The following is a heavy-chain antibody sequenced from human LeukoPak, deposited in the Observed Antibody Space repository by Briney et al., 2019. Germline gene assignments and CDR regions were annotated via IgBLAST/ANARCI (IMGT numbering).Heavy chain of an antibody. CDR3: AKGAASRGYTYVAN. CDR1: GFTFSSYA. J-gene: IGHJ4*02. D-gene: IGHD5-18*01. V-gene: IGHV3-23*01. Sequence: SGGSLRLSCAASGFTFSSYAMSWVRQAPGKGLEWVSAISGSGGSTYYADSVKGRFTISRDNSKNTLYLQMNSLRAEDTAVYYCAKGAASRGYTYVANWGQGTLVTVSS. CDR2: ISGSGGST.